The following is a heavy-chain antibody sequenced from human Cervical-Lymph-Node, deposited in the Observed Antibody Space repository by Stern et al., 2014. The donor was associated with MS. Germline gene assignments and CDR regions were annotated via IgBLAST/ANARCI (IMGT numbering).Heavy chain of an antibody. CDR3: ARHTEPTVTTLDQ. J-gene: IGHJ4*02. CDR1: GGTFSSYA. V-gene: IGHV1-69*01. D-gene: IGHD4-17*01. CDR2: IIPIFGTS. Sequence: VQLVQSGAEVKKPGSSVKVSCKASGGTFSSYAISWVRQAPGQGLEWIGGIIPIFGTSNYAQRFQGRVTISADEFTTTAYMELSSLRSEDTAVYYCARHTEPTVTTLDQWGQGTLVTVSS.